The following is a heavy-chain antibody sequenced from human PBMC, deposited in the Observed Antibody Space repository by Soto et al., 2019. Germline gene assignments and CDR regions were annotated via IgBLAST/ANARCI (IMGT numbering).Heavy chain of an antibody. CDR1: GLTFSTYA. Sequence: EVHLLESGGDLVQPGGSLRLSCTASGLTFSTYAMRWVIQAPGKGLEWVSAMGGSGTGGRTYYADSVKGRFTISRDNSKNTVYLEMNSLRADDTALYYCAKSPGGLDGYKSDYYGMDVWGQGTAVNVSS. CDR3: AKSPGGLDGYKSDYYGMDV. CDR2: MGGSGTGGRT. V-gene: IGHV3-23*01. D-gene: IGHD2-8*02. J-gene: IGHJ6*02.